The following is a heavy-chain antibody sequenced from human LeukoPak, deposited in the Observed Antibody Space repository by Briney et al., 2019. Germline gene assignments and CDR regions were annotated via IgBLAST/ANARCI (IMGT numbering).Heavy chain of an antibody. J-gene: IGHJ4*02. D-gene: IGHD3-10*01. CDR3: ATELGDY. Sequence: GGSLRLSCTASGFTFSSYSLNWVRQAPGKGLEWVSYISSSNTIYYADSVKGRFTISRDNAKNSLYLQMNSLRAEDTAVYYCATELGDYWGQGTLVTVSS. CDR1: GFTFSSYS. CDR2: ISSSNTI. V-gene: IGHV3-48*04.